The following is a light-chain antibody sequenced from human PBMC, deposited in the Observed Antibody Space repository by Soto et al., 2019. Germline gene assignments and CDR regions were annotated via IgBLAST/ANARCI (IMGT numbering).Light chain of an antibody. V-gene: IGLV2-14*01. CDR3: TAYTSGTIPWL. CDR2: EVN. CDR1: SSDIGGFNY. Sequence: QSVLTQPASVSGSLGQSITISCTGTSSDIGGFNYVSWYQHHPGKAPQLIIYEVNNRPSGVSNRFSGSKSGNTASLTISGLQAEDEADYFCTAYTSGTIPWLFGGGTKLTVL. J-gene: IGLJ2*01.